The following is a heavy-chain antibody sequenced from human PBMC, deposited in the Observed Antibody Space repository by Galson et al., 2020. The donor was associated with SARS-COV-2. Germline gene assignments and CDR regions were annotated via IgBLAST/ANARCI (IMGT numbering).Heavy chain of an antibody. CDR3: ATAHSSSANYIDP. Sequence: GGSLRLSCEASGFTFRASWMHWVRQAPGTGLVYVSRLNPDGSVTAYADSVKGRFTIARDNAKNTLYLQMNSLRVEDTAVYYCATAHSSSANYIDPWGPGTLVTVSS. J-gene: IGHJ5*02. CDR2: LNPDGSVT. D-gene: IGHD6-13*01. V-gene: IGHV3-74*01. CDR1: GFTFRASW.